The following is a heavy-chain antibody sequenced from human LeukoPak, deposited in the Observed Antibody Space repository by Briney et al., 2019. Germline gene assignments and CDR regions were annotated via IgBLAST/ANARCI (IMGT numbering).Heavy chain of an antibody. CDR3: AREKNDIVLASYYFDY. J-gene: IGHJ4*02. Sequence: GGSLRLSCAASGFTVRTNYMGWVRQAPGKGLEWVSVIYSGGATYYADSVKGRFTISRDNSKNTLYLQMNSLRAEDTAVYYCAREKNDIVLASYYFDYWGQGTLVTVSS. D-gene: IGHD5-12*01. CDR1: GFTVRTNY. V-gene: IGHV3-53*01. CDR2: IYSGGAT.